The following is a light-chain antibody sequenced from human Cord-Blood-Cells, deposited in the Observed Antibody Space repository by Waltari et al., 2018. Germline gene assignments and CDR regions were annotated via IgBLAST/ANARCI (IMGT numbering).Light chain of an antibody. V-gene: IGLV2-14*01. J-gene: IGLJ3*02. Sequence: QSALTQPASVSGSPGQSITISCPGTSSDVGGYNYVSWYQQHPGKAPKQMSYDVSKRPSGVSNRFSGSKSGNTASLTISGLQAEDEADYYCSSYTSSSTWVFGGGTKLTVL. CDR3: SSYTSSSTWV. CDR1: SSDVGGYNY. CDR2: DVS.